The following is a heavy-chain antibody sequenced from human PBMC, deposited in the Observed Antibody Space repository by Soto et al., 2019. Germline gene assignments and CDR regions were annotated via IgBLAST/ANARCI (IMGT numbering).Heavy chain of an antibody. Sequence: SETLSLTCTVSGGSMSSNYWTWIRQSPGEGLEWIGYIYYTGSTKYNPSLKSRVTISLDTSKNQFSLRLTSVTSADTAVYYCARGGSYGDFFDYWGQGAQVTVSS. CDR3: ARGGSYGDFFDY. J-gene: IGHJ4*02. CDR2: IYYTGST. V-gene: IGHV4-59*01. D-gene: IGHD4-17*01. CDR1: GGSMSSNY.